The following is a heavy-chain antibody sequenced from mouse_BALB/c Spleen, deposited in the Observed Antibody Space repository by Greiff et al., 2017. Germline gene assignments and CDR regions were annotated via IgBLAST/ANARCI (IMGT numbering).Heavy chain of an antibody. CDR2: IWAGGST. CDR3: ARDRDRGFAY. J-gene: IGHJ3*01. V-gene: IGHV2-9*02. D-gene: IGHD2-14*01. CDR1: GFSLTSYG. Sequence: QVHVKQSGPGLVAPSQSLSITCTVSGFSLTSYGVHWVRQPPGKGLEWLGVIWAGGSTNYNSALMSRLSISKDNSKSQVFLKMNSLQTDDTAMYYCARDRDRGFAYWGQGTLVTVSA.